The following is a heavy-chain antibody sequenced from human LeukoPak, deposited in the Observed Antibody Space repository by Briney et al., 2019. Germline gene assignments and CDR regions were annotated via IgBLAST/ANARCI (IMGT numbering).Heavy chain of an antibody. J-gene: IGHJ4*02. CDR2: INWNGGST. CDR1: GFTFDDYG. Sequence: GGSLRLSCAASGFTFDDYGMSWVRQAPGKGLEWVSGINWNGGSTGYTDSVKGRFTISRDNSKNTLDLQMNTLRAEDTAVYYCAKDVAYYGGNLDYWGQGTLVTVSS. D-gene: IGHD4-23*01. CDR3: AKDVAYYGGNLDY. V-gene: IGHV3-20*04.